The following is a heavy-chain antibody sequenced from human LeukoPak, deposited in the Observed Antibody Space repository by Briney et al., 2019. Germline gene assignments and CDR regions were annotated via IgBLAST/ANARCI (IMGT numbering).Heavy chain of an antibody. J-gene: IGHJ5*02. Sequence: ASVKVSCKASGYSFVGYYMHWVRQAPGQGLEWMGWINPNRGGTNYAQKFQSRVTMTRDTSISTAYMELSRLTSDDTAVYYCAREGGIVVVQAANWFDPWGQGTLVTVSS. D-gene: IGHD2-2*01. CDR1: GYSFVGYY. CDR3: AREGGIVVVQAANWFDP. CDR2: INPNRGGT. V-gene: IGHV1-2*02.